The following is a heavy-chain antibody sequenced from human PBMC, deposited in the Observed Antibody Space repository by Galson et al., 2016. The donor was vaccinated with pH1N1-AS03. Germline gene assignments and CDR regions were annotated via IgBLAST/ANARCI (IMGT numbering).Heavy chain of an antibody. Sequence: TLSLTCAVYGGSFSDYFWNWIRQPPGKGLEWIGEISHSGSTIYNPSLKSRVTVSLDTSKNQFSLKLSSVTAADTAMYYCARDPDYYDSSGYHHDTFDMWGQGTMVTVSS. CDR2: ISHSGST. CDR1: GGSFSDYF. D-gene: IGHD3-22*01. CDR3: ARDPDYYDSSGYHHDTFDM. V-gene: IGHV4-34*01. J-gene: IGHJ3*02.